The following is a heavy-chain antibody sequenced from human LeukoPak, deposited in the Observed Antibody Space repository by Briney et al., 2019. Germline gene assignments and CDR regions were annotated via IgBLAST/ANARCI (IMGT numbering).Heavy chain of an antibody. V-gene: IGHV3-74*01. CDR3: ARHSSGYYHYDY. J-gene: IGHJ4*02. D-gene: IGHD3-22*01. CDR1: GFTFSSYC. CDR2: INSDGRST. Sequence: GSLRLSCAASGFTFSSYCMHWVRQAPGKGLVWVSRINSDGRSTSYADSVKGRFTISRDNSKNTLHLQMNSLRAEDTAVYYCARHSSGYYHYDYWGPGTPVTVAS.